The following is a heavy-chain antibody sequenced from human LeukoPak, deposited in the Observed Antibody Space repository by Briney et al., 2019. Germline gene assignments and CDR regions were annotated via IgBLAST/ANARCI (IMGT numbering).Heavy chain of an antibody. V-gene: IGHV3-73*01. CDR2: IRSKANSYAT. J-gene: IGHJ3*02. Sequence: GGSLRLSCAASGFTFSGSAMHWVRQASGKGLEWVGRIRSKANSYATAYAASVKGRFTISRDDSKNTAYLQMNSLKTEDTAVYYCTRRGGDDAFDIWGQGTMVTVSS. CDR1: GFTFSGSA. CDR3: TRRGGDDAFDI. D-gene: IGHD3-16*01.